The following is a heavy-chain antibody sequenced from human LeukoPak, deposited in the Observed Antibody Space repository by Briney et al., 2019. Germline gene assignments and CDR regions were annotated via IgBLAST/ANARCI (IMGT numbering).Heavy chain of an antibody. V-gene: IGHV3-23*01. Sequence: GGSLRLSCAASGFTFSSYAMSWIRQAPGKGLEWVSAISGSGGSTYYADSVKGRFTISRDNSKNTLYLQMNSLRAEDTAVYYCAKGGGSYWAFDYWGQGTLVTVSS. CDR2: ISGSGGST. J-gene: IGHJ4*02. CDR3: AKGGGSYWAFDY. D-gene: IGHD1-26*01. CDR1: GFTFSSYA.